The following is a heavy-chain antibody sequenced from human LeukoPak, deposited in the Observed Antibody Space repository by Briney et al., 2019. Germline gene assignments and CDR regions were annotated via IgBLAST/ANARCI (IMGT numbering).Heavy chain of an antibody. Sequence: ETLSLTCTVSGGSISTSSYCWGWIRQPPGKGLEWVANIKQDGSEKYYVDSVKGRFTISRDNAKNSLYLQMNSLRAEDTAVYYCAKERWELAFFDYWGQGTLVTVSS. J-gene: IGHJ4*02. CDR2: IKQDGSEK. CDR3: AKERWELAFFDY. V-gene: IGHV3-7*03. D-gene: IGHD1-26*01. CDR1: GGSISTSSYC.